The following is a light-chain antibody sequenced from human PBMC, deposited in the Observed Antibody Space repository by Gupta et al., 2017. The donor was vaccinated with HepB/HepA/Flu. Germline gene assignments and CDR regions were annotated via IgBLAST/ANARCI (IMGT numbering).Light chain of an antibody. CDR3: AAWDDSLNGWV. CDR1: SSNIGSNT. V-gene: IGLV1-44*01. Sequence: HSVLTHPPSASGTPGQRVTISCSGSSSNIGSNTVNWYQQLPGTAPKLLLYSNNQRPSGVPDRFSGSKSGTSASLAISGLQAEDEADYYCAAWDDSLNGWVFGGGTKLTVL. J-gene: IGLJ3*02. CDR2: SNN.